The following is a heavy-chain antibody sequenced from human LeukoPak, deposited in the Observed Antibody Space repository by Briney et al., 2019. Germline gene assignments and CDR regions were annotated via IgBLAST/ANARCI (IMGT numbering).Heavy chain of an antibody. D-gene: IGHD2-2*01. J-gene: IGHJ4*02. V-gene: IGHV4-59*01. Sequence: SETLSLTCTVSGVSINSYYWIWIRHRPGKGLKWIGYLYYTGSINYDASLKSRVTMSIDTSKKQFSLKLSSVTAADTAVYYCARVAGYCTGTRCYAFYFNFWGQGALVTVSS. CDR1: GVSINSYY. CDR2: LYYTGSI. CDR3: ARVAGYCTGTRCYAFYFNF.